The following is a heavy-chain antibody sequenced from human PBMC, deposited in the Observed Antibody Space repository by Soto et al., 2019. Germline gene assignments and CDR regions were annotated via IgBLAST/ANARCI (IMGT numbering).Heavy chain of an antibody. CDR1: GFTLSSYG. V-gene: IGHV3-33*01. D-gene: IGHD2-8*01. J-gene: IGHJ4*02. CDR3: ARAMGICTIGVCPSGLDY. CDR2: IWYDGTNK. Sequence: QVQLVESGGGVVQPARSLRLSCAASGFTLSSYGMHWVRQAPGKGLEWVAVIWYDGTNKYYADSVKGRFTISKHNCKITLYLQMNCRRAKDTAVYYCARAMGICTIGVCPSGLDYWGQGTLVTVSS.